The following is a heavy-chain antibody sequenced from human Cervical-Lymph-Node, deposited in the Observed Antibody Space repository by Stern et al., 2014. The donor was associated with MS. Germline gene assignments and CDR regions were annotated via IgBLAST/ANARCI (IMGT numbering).Heavy chain of an antibody. CDR2: MFSSGNT. J-gene: IGHJ4*02. CDR1: GGSISSGSYY. CDR3: ARGYRFFDD. V-gene: IGHV4-61*02. D-gene: IGHD3-16*02. Sequence: QVQLVESGPGLVKPSQTLSLTCTVSGGSISSGSYYWSWIRQPAGKRLEWIGRMFSSGNTFYNPSLKSRVNISVDTSTNSFSPELSSVTAADTAVYYCARGYRFFDDWGQGTLVTVSS.